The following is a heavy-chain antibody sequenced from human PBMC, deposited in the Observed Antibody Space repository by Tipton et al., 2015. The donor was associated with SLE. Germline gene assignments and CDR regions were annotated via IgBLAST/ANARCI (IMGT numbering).Heavy chain of an antibody. V-gene: IGHV4-39*07. J-gene: IGHJ4*02. Sequence: TLSLTCSVSGGSISRGFYYWGWIRQPPGKGLECIGSISYTGATYYNLSLKSRVTISVDASKNQFSLKLSSVTAADTSMYYCAREGYSSGYYGDFDFWGQGTLVTVSS. CDR2: ISYTGAT. CDR1: GGSISRGFYY. D-gene: IGHD6-19*01. CDR3: AREGYSSGYYGDFDF.